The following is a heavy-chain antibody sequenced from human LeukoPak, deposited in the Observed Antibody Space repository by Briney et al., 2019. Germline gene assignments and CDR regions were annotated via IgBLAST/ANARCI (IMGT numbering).Heavy chain of an antibody. V-gene: IGHV3-53*01. CDR3: ARGPTVTTLSL. J-gene: IGHJ3*01. Sequence: GGSLRLSCAASGFSVSSSYMSWVRQAPGKGLKWVSVIYSGGSALYADSVKGRFTISRDNPKNTLYLQMNSLRAEDTAVYYCARGPTVTTLSLWGQGTMVTVSS. CDR2: IYSGGSA. CDR1: GFSVSSSY. D-gene: IGHD4-17*01.